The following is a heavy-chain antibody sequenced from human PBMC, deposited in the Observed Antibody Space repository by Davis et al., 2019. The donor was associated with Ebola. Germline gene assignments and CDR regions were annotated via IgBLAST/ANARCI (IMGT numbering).Heavy chain of an antibody. CDR1: GGSISSGGYS. D-gene: IGHD3-22*01. Sequence: SETLSLTCTVSGGSISSGGYSWSWIRQPPGKGLEWIGYIYHSGSTYYNPSLKSRVTISVDRSKNQFSLKLSSVTAADTAVYYCARQWTYYYDSSGYYTSYYFDYWGQGTLVTVSS. V-gene: IGHV4-30-2*01. CDR2: IYHSGST. J-gene: IGHJ4*02. CDR3: ARQWTYYYDSSGYYTSYYFDY.